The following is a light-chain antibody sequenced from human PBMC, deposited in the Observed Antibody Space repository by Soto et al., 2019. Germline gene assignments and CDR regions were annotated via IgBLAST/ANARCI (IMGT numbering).Light chain of an antibody. Sequence: QSALTQPASVSGSPGQSITISCTGTSSDVGGYNYVSWYQQHPGKAPKLMIYDVSNRPSGVSNRFSGSKSANTASLTISGLQAEDEADYYCSSYTSSSTRVFGTGTKRHRP. CDR3: SSYTSSSTRV. CDR2: DVS. V-gene: IGLV2-14*01. CDR1: SSDVGGYNY. J-gene: IGLJ1*01.